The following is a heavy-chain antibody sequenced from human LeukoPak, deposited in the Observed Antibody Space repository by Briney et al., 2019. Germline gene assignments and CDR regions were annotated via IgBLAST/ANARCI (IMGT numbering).Heavy chain of an antibody. Sequence: GGSLRLSCAASGFTFSSYGMSWVRQAPGKGLEWVSAISSSGGSTYYADSVKGRFTISRDNSKNTLYLQMNSLRAEDTAVYYCAKEGSSWEYYYYYYMDVWGKGTTVTISS. CDR3: AKEGSSWEYYYYYYMDV. CDR2: ISSSGGST. D-gene: IGHD6-13*01. J-gene: IGHJ6*03. CDR1: GFTFSSYG. V-gene: IGHV3-23*01.